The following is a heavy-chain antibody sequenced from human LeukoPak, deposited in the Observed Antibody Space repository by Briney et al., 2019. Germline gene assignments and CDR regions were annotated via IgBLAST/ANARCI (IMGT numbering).Heavy chain of an antibody. Sequence: SETLSLTCTVSGGSISSYYWNWIRQPPGKGLEWIGYIYYSGTTNCNPSLKSRVSMSVDTSKNQFSLKLRSVTAADTAVYYCARDGLWIQNAFDIWGQGTMVTVSS. CDR1: GGSISSYY. J-gene: IGHJ3*02. V-gene: IGHV4-59*01. D-gene: IGHD5-18*01. CDR2: IYYSGTT. CDR3: ARDGLWIQNAFDI.